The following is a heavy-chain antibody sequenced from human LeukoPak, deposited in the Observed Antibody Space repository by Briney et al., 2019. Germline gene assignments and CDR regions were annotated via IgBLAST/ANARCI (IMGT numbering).Heavy chain of an antibody. CDR1: GFTFSDYY. CDR3: ARGVSGYSYGSRFDY. J-gene: IGHJ4*02. Sequence: PGWSLRLYCAASGFTFSDYYMSWIRQAPGKGLEWVSYISSSGNTIYYADSVKGRFTISRDNAKNSLYVQMNSLRAEDTAVYYCARGVSGYSYGSRFDYWGQGTLVTVSS. CDR2: ISSSGNTI. D-gene: IGHD5-18*01. V-gene: IGHV3-11*01.